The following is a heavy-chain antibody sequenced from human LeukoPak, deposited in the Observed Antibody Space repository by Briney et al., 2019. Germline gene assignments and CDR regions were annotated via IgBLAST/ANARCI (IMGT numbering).Heavy chain of an antibody. Sequence: ASVKVSCKASGYTFTSYGISWVRQAPGQGLEWMGWISAYNGNTNYAQKLQGRVTMTTDTSTSTAYMELRSLRSDDTAVYYCARDREYCSGGSCHRPSDYWGQGTLVTASS. CDR2: ISAYNGNT. CDR3: ARDREYCSGGSCHRPSDY. D-gene: IGHD2-15*01. V-gene: IGHV1-18*01. CDR1: GYTFTSYG. J-gene: IGHJ4*02.